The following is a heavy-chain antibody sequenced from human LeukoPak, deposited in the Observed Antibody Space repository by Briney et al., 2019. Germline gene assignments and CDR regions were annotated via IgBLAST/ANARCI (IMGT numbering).Heavy chain of an antibody. CDR1: GYTFTSYY. CDR2: INPSGGST. D-gene: IGHD3-22*01. J-gene: IGHJ3*02. Sequence: ASVKVACKASGYTFTSYYMHWVRQAPGQGLDRMGIINPSGGSTSYAQKFQGRVAMTRDMSTSTVYMELSSLRSEDTAVYYCARDQEPYYYDSSGYGDAFDIWGQGTMVTVSS. V-gene: IGHV1-46*01. CDR3: ARDQEPYYYDSSGYGDAFDI.